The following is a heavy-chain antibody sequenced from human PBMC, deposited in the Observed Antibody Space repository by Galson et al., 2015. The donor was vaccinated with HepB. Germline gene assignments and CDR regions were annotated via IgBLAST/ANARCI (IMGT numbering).Heavy chain of an antibody. CDR1: GFTFSSYG. Sequence: SLRLSCAASGFTFSSYGMSWVRQAPGKGLEWVATISGSGGSTDYEDSVKGRFAISRDNSKNTLYLQMNSLRAEDTAVYYCAKDGVCTNGVCYTGNFDYWGQRTLVTVSS. V-gene: IGHV3-23*01. CDR2: ISGSGGST. J-gene: IGHJ4*02. D-gene: IGHD2-8*01. CDR3: AKDGVCTNGVCYTGNFDY.